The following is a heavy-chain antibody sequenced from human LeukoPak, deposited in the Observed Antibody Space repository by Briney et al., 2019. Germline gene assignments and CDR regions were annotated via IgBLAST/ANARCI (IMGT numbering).Heavy chain of an antibody. D-gene: IGHD3-10*01. J-gene: IGHJ6*02. V-gene: IGHV3-11*01. Sequence: GGSLRLSCAASGFTFSDYYMSWIRQAPGKGLEWVSYISSSGSTIYYADSVKGRFTISRDNAKNSLYLQMNSLRAEDTAVYYCARGQRVLLLSYYGMDVWGQGTTVTVSS. CDR2: ISSSGSTI. CDR3: ARGQRVLLLSYYGMDV. CDR1: GFTFSDYY.